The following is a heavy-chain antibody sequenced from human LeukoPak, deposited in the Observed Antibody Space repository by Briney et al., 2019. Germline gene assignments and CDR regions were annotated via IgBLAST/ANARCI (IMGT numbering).Heavy chain of an antibody. V-gene: IGHV3-23*01. CDR1: GFTFSSYA. CDR3: AKGGIVVVPAARESIYYFDY. J-gene: IGHJ4*02. Sequence: PGGSLRLSCAPSGFTFSSYAMSWVRQAPRKGLEWVSAISGSGGSTYYADSVKGRFTISRDNSKNTLYLQMNSLRAEDTAVYYCAKGGIVVVPAARESIYYFDYWGQGTLVTVSS. CDR2: ISGSGGST. D-gene: IGHD2-2*01.